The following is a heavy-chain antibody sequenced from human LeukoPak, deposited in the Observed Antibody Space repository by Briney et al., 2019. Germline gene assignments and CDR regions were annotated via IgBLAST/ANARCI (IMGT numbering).Heavy chain of an antibody. CDR3: ARDTGIAAAMGKWFDP. V-gene: IGHV4-59*01. J-gene: IGHJ5*02. D-gene: IGHD6-13*01. CDR2: IYYSGST. CDR1: GGSISSYY. Sequence: SETLSLTCTVSGGSISSYYWSWIRQPPGKGLEWIGYIYYSGSTNYNPSLKSRVTISVKTSKNQFSLKLSSVTAADTAVYYCARDTGIAAAMGKWFDPWGQGTLVTVSS.